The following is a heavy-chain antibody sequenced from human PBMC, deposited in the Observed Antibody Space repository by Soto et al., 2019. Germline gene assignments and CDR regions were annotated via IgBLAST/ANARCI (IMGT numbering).Heavy chain of an antibody. V-gene: IGHV4-4*07. CDR2: IYTSRST. CDR1: GGSISSYY. Sequence: PSETLSLTCTVSGGSISSYYWSWIRQPAGKGLEWIGRIYTSRSTNYNPSLKSRVTMSVDTSKNQFSLKLSSVTAADTAVYYCARVAASGTRNFYYYYYGMDVWGQGTKVT. CDR3: ARVAASGTRNFYYYYYGMDV. D-gene: IGHD6-13*01. J-gene: IGHJ6*02.